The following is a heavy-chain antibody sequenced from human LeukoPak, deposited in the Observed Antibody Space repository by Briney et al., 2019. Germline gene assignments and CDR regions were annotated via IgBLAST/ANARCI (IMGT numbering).Heavy chain of an antibody. CDR3: ARDNRGYPYYFDY. Sequence: GGSLRLSCAASGFTLSSYWMSWVRQAPGKGLEWVANIKQDGSEKYYVDSVKGRFTISRDNAKNSLYLQMNSLRAEDTAVYYCARDNRGYPYYFDYWGQGTLVTVSS. J-gene: IGHJ4*02. CDR2: IKQDGSEK. V-gene: IGHV3-7*01. D-gene: IGHD5-18*01. CDR1: GFTLSSYW.